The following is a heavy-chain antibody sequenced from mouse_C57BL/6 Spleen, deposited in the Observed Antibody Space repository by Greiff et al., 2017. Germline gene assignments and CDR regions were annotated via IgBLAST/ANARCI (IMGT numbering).Heavy chain of an antibody. J-gene: IGHJ2*01. D-gene: IGHD1-1*01. CDR3: AIYGSSQEKYYFDY. V-gene: IGHV1-82*01. CDR1: GYAFSSSW. CDR2: IYPGDGDT. Sequence: QVQLQQSGPELVKPGASVKISCKASGYAFSSSWMNWVKQRPGKGLEWIGRIYPGDGDTKYNGKFKGKATLTAYKSSSTAYMQLSSLTSEDSAVYFCAIYGSSQEKYYFDYWGQGTTLTVSS.